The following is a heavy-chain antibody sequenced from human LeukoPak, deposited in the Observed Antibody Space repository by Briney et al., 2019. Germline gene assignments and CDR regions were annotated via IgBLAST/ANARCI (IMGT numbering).Heavy chain of an antibody. J-gene: IGHJ4*02. CDR1: GFSLTTNGVG. CDR2: IYWDDDA. CDR3: AHRPNSGWYYFDY. D-gene: IGHD2/OR15-2a*01. Sequence: SGPTLVKPTQTLTQTCTFSGFSLTTNGVGVGWVRQPPGKALEWLALIYWDDDARYSPSLRTRLTITKDTSKKQVVLTMTNMDPADTATYYCAHRPNSGWYYFDYWGQGTLVTVSS. V-gene: IGHV2-5*02.